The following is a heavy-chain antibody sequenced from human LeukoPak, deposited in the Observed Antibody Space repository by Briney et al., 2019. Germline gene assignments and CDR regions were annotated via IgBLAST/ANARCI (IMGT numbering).Heavy chain of an antibody. Sequence: GGSLRLSCAASGFTFSSYGMHWVRQAPGKGLEWGAVIWYDGSNKYYADSVKGRFTISRDNSKNTLYLQMHSLRAEDTAVYYCAASSSGYCAYWGQGPVVTVPS. CDR3: AASSSGYCAY. J-gene: IGHJ4*02. CDR1: GFTFSSYG. D-gene: IGHD3-22*01. V-gene: IGHV3-33*01. CDR2: IWYDGSNK.